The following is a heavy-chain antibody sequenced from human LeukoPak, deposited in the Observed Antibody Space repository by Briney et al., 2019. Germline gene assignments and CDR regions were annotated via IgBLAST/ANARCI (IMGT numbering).Heavy chain of an antibody. Sequence: SETLSLTCAVYGGSFSGYYWSWIRQPPGKGLEWIGEINHSGSTNYYPSPKSRVTISVDRSKNQFSLKLSSVTAADTAVYYCAGPRGYFDYWGQGTLVTVSS. CDR1: GGSFSGYY. CDR2: INHSGST. J-gene: IGHJ4*02. CDR3: AGPRGYFDY. V-gene: IGHV4-34*01.